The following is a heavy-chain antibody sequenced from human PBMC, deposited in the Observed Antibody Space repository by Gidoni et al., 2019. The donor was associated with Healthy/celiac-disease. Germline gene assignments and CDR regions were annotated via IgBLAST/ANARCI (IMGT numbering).Heavy chain of an antibody. CDR1: GFTFSSYG. D-gene: IGHD5-18*01. V-gene: IGHV3-30*18. CDR3: AKDLRGYSYGSFDY. CDR2: ISYDGSNK. Sequence: QVQLVESGGGVVQPGRSLRLSCAASGFTFSSYGMHWVRQAPGKGLEWVAVISYDGSNKYYADSVKGRFTISRDNSKNTLYLQMNSLRAEDTAVYYCAKDLRGYSYGSFDYWGQGTLVTVSS. J-gene: IGHJ4*02.